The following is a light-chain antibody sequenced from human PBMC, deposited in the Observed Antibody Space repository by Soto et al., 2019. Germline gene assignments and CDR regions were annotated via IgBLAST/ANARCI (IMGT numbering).Light chain of an antibody. V-gene: IGLV2-14*01. CDR3: SSKTSSGTLYV. Sequence: QSALTQPASVSGYPGQSITISCTGTSSDVGGSKYVSWYQQHPGEAPKLILYEVAYRPSGVSNRFSGAKSGNTASVTVSGLRAEDEADYYCSSKTSSGTLYVFGTGTKVTV. J-gene: IGLJ1*01. CDR1: SSDVGGSKY. CDR2: EVA.